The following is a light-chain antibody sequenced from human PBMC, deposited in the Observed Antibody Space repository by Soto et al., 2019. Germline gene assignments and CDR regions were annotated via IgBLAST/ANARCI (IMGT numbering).Light chain of an antibody. Sequence: EIVLTQSPGTLSLSSGERATLSCRASQSVRSNYLAWYQQKPGQAPRLLIYGASSRATGIPDRFGGSGSGTDFTLTISRREPEDFAVYYCQQYASSRLTFGGGTKVEIK. CDR2: GAS. CDR1: QSVRSNY. CDR3: QQYASSRLT. V-gene: IGKV3-20*01. J-gene: IGKJ4*02.